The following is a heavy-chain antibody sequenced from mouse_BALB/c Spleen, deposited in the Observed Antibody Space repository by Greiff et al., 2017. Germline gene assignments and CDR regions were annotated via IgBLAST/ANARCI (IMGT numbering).Heavy chain of an antibody. CDR1: GFSLTSYG. Sequence: VHLVESGPGLVAPSQCLSITCTVSGFSLTSYGVHWVRQPPGKGLEWLGVIWAGGSTNYNSALMSRLSISKDNTKSQVFLKMNSLQTDDTAMYYCARDLTYYVPYAMDYWGQGTSVTVSS. CDR3: ARDLTYYVPYAMDY. D-gene: IGHD1-1*01. V-gene: IGHV2-9*02. CDR2: IWAGGST. J-gene: IGHJ4*01.